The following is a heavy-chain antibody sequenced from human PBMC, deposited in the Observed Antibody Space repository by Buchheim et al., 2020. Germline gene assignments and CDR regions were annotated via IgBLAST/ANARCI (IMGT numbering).Heavy chain of an antibody. CDR2: INPNCGDT. J-gene: IGHJ4*02. V-gene: IGHV1-18*01. CDR3: ARGASMTLMGF. CDR1: GYTFITYG. Sequence: QVHLEQSGAEVKKPGASVKVSCKASGYTFITYGVTWVRQAPGQGLEWMGWINPNCGDTEYEQRFQGRVTMTTDTSTSTAYMELRSLTSDDTAVYFCARGASMTLMGFWGQGTL. D-gene: IGHD3-10*01.